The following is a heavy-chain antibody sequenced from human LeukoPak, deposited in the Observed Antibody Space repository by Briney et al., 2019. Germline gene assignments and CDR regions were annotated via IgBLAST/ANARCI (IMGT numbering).Heavy chain of an antibody. J-gene: IGHJ4*02. D-gene: IGHD3-10*01. Sequence: GESLKISCKGSGYSFTSYWIGWVRQMPGKGLEWMGIIYPGDSDTRYSPSFQGQVTISADKSISTAYLQWSSLKAPDTAMYYCARTHYYGSGSYYRYFYYWGQGTLVTVSS. CDR2: IYPGDSDT. CDR1: GYSFTSYW. V-gene: IGHV5-51*01. CDR3: ARTHYYGSGSYYRYFYY.